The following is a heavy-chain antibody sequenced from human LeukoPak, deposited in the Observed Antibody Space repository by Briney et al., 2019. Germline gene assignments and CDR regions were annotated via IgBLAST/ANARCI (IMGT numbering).Heavy chain of an antibody. D-gene: IGHD3-16*01. Sequence: GGSLRLSCAASGFTFSSYEMNWVRQAPGKGLEWVSYISSSAGTKYYADSVKGRFTISRDNAKNSLYLQMNSLRAEDTAVYYCAREMGGITNWFDPWGQGTLVTVSS. V-gene: IGHV3-48*03. J-gene: IGHJ5*02. CDR2: ISSSAGTK. CDR3: AREMGGITNWFDP. CDR1: GFTFSSYE.